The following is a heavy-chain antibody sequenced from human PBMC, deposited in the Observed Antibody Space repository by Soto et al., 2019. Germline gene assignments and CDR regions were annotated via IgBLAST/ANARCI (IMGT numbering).Heavy chain of an antibody. J-gene: IGHJ4*02. Sequence: GVSLRLSWAASGFTLRSHGMHWVRQDPGKGLDWGAVIWYDGSNKYYADSVKGRFNISRDNSKNTLYLQMNSPSDEDPAVYYSARAPAAMDYFDYWGQGT. D-gene: IGHD2-2*01. V-gene: IGHV3-33*01. CDR3: ARAPAAMDYFDY. CDR2: IWYDGSNK. CDR1: GFTLRSHG.